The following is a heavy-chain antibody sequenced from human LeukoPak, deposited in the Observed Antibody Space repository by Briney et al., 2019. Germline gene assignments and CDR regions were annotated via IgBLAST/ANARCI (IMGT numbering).Heavy chain of an antibody. J-gene: IGHJ4*02. V-gene: IGHV4-59*01. CDR3: ARVRRTQLERQFDY. CDR2: IYYSGST. Sequence: SETLSLTCAVYGGSFSSYYWSWIRQPPGKGLEWIGYIYYSGSTNYNPSLKSRVTISVDTSKNQFSLKLSSVTAADTAVYYCARVRRTQLERQFDYWGQGTLVTVSS. CDR1: GGSFSSYY. D-gene: IGHD1-1*01.